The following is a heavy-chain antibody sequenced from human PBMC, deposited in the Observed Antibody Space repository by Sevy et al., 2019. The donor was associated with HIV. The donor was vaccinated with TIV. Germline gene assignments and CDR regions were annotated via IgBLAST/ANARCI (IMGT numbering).Heavy chain of an antibody. D-gene: IGHD3-22*01. CDR3: ARDRRMSYDSSGYYPNDAFDI. Sequence: GGSLRLSCAASGFTVSSNYMSWVRQAPGKGLEWVSVIYSGGSTYYADSVKGRFTISRDNSKNTLYLQMNSLRAEDMAVYYCARDRRMSYDSSGYYPNDAFDIWGQGTMVTVSS. V-gene: IGHV3-66*01. J-gene: IGHJ3*02. CDR2: IYSGGST. CDR1: GFTVSSNY.